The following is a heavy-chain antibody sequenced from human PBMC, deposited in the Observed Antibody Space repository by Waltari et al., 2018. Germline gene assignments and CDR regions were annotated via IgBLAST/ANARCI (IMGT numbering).Heavy chain of an antibody. CDR3: ARDRGKGLYLDT. D-gene: IGHD2-15*01. V-gene: IGHV4-4*02. CDR2: VHGSGKT. J-gene: IGHJ4*02. CDR1: GDSMSSTHW. Sequence: QLQESGPGLVKPSGTLSLICAVSGDSMSSTHWWSWVRQPPGKGLEWIGQVHGSGKTNSNPSFASRGTVSLDPSTDHSALRVTSATAADTALYYCARDRGKGLYLDTWGRGILVTVSP.